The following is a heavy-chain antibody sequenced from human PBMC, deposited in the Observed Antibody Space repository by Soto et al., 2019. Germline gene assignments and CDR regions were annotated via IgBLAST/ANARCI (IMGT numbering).Heavy chain of an antibody. CDR1: GGSVRSYA. CDR3: ARDLTGTTYGSDY. V-gene: IGHV1-69*13. D-gene: IGHD1-7*01. CDR2: IIPIFGTA. J-gene: IGHJ4*02. Sequence: GASGKVSCKAAGGSVRSYAISWVRQAPGQGLEWMGGIIPIFGTANYAQKFQGRVTITADESTSTAYMELSSLRSEDTAVYYCARDLTGTTYGSDYWGTGTRVTVS.